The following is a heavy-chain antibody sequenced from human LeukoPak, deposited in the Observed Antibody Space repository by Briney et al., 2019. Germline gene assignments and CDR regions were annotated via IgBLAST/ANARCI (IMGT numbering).Heavy chain of an antibody. J-gene: IGHJ4*02. Sequence: GGSLTLSCAASGFPFSTYWMGWVRQATGKGLEWVANIKEGGSEKYYLDSVKGRFTISRDNAQNSLHLEMNSLRAEDTAVYYCARGSRPEVATILYDNWGQGILITVSP. CDR3: ARGSRPEVATILYDN. V-gene: IGHV3-7*01. CDR1: GFPFSTYW. D-gene: IGHD5-12*01. CDR2: IKEGGSEK.